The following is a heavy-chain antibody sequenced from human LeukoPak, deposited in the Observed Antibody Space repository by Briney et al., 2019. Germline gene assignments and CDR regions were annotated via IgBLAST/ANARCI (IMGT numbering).Heavy chain of an antibody. V-gene: IGHV1-24*01. J-gene: IGHJ4*02. CDR3: ANYDSDDSSGYALDY. D-gene: IGHD3-22*01. CDR2: FDPEDGET. CDR1: GYTLTELS. Sequence: GASVNVSCKVSGYTLTELSMHWVRQAPGKGLEWMGGFDPEDGETIYAQKFQGRVTMTEDTSTDTAYMELSSLRSEDTAVYYCANYDSDDSSGYALDYWGQGTLVTVSS.